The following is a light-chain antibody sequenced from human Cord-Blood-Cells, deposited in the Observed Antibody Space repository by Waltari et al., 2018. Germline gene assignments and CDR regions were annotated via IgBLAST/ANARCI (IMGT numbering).Light chain of an antibody. J-gene: IGKJ5*01. CDR1: QSISSY. V-gene: IGKV1-39*01. CDR3: QQSYSTLT. Sequence: DIQITQSPSSLSASVGDRVTITCRASQSISSYLYWYQQKPGKAPKLLIYAASSLQSGVPSRFSGSGSGTDFTLSISRLRPEDFATYYCQQSYSTLTLGQGTRLEIK. CDR2: AAS.